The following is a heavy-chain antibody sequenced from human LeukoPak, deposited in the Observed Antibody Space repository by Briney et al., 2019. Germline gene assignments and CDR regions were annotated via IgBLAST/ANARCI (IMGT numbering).Heavy chain of an antibody. V-gene: IGHV1-69*13. Sequence: SVKASCKASGGTFSSYAISWVRQAPGQGLEWKGGIIPIFGTANYAQKFQGRVTITADESTSTAYMELSSLRSEDTAVYYCARDSAPSFGLLDYWGQGTLVTVSS. D-gene: IGHD2-15*01. J-gene: IGHJ4*02. CDR2: IIPIFGTA. CDR1: GGTFSSYA. CDR3: ARDSAPSFGLLDY.